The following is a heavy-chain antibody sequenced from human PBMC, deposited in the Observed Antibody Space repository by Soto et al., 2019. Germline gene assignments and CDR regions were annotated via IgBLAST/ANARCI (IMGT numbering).Heavy chain of an antibody. Sequence: GGSLRLSCAASGFTFSSYAMHWVRQAPGKGLEWVAVISYDGSNKYYADSVKGRFTISRDNSKNTLYLQMNSLRAEDTAVYYCATAGTYYRDYWGQGTLVTVSS. CDR2: ISYDGSNK. CDR1: GFTFSSYA. V-gene: IGHV3-30-3*01. J-gene: IGHJ4*02. D-gene: IGHD1-26*01. CDR3: ATAGTYYRDY.